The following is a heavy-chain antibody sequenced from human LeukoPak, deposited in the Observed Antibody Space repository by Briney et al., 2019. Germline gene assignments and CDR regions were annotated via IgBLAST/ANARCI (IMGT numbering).Heavy chain of an antibody. CDR2: MSDSGST. Sequence: SETLSLTCTVSGGSISSYYWIWIRQPPGRGLEWVGYMSDSGSTNYNPSLKSRVTISVGTSKNQFSLKLSSVTAADTAVYYCARVSSGAFDYWGQGTLVTVSS. CDR1: GGSISSYY. D-gene: IGHD6-25*01. J-gene: IGHJ4*02. CDR3: ARVSSGAFDY. V-gene: IGHV4-59*01.